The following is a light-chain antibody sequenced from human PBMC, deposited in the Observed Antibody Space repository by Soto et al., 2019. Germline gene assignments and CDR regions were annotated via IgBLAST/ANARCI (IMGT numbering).Light chain of an antibody. Sequence: QSVLTQPPSVSAAPGQKVTISCSGSSSNIGRNYVTWYQQLPGAAPKLLIYDNSKRPSGIADRFSGSKSGASATLGITGLQTGDEGDYYCGTWDSSLSAGVFGRGTKLTVL. CDR1: SSNIGRNY. J-gene: IGLJ3*02. V-gene: IGLV1-51*01. CDR3: GTWDSSLSAGV. CDR2: DNS.